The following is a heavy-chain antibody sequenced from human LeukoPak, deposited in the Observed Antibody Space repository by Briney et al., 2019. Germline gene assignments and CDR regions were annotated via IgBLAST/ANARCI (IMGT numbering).Heavy chain of an antibody. D-gene: IGHD1-26*01. V-gene: IGHV3-11*01. Sequence: GGSLRLSCAASRFTSSDYYMSWIRQAPGKGLEWVSSITHSGSTIYYADSVKGRFTISRDNAKNSLYLQMNSLRAEDTAVYYCARVVGKWEFDYWGQGTLVTVSS. CDR2: ITHSGSTI. CDR3: ARVVGKWEFDY. CDR1: RFTSSDYY. J-gene: IGHJ4*02.